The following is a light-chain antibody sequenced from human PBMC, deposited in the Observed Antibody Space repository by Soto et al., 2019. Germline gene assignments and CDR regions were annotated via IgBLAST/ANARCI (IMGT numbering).Light chain of an antibody. Sequence: DIQMTQSPSSLSVSFGDRVTLPWVASLPISNYLAWYQQKKGKIPNLLIYAASTLQAGVPSRFSGSGYGTDFNLTISSLQTEDVAAYYCQKYNSAPLTFGGGTKVDIK. J-gene: IGKJ4*01. V-gene: IGKV1-27*01. CDR2: AAS. CDR1: LPISNY. CDR3: QKYNSAPLT.